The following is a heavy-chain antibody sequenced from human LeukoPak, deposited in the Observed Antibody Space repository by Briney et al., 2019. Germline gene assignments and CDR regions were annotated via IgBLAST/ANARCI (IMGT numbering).Heavy chain of an antibody. CDR2: ISGTGGST. V-gene: IGHV3-23*01. D-gene: IGHD6-6*01. J-gene: IGHJ4*02. CDR3: AKDLVAVRHDY. CDR1: GFTFSSYA. Sequence: GGSLRLSCAASGFTFSSYAMSWVRQAPGKGLEWVSAISGTGGSTYYADSVKDRFTISRDNSKNTLYLQMNSLRAEYTAVYYCAKDLVAVRHDYWGQGTLVTVSS.